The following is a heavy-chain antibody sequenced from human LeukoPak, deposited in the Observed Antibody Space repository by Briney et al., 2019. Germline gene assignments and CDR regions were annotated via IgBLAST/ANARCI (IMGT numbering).Heavy chain of an antibody. CDR2: ISSSSSYI. D-gene: IGHD5-18*01. J-gene: IGHJ5*02. Sequence: GGSLRLSCAASGFTFNSYSMNWVRQAPGKGLEWVSSISSSSSYIYYADSVKGRFTISRDNAKNSLYLQMNSLRAEDTAVYYCARDHGYSYGYGDWFDPWGQGTLVTVSS. CDR3: ARDHGYSYGYGDWFDP. V-gene: IGHV3-21*01. CDR1: GFTFNSYS.